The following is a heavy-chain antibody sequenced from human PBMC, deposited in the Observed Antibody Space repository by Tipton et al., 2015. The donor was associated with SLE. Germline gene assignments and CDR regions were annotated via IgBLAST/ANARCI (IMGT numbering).Heavy chain of an antibody. V-gene: IGHV3-30-3*01. J-gene: IGHJ5*02. Sequence: SLRLSCAASGFTFSSNALHWVRQAPGKGLEWVAVISYDGSNKYYAEFVKGRFTISRDNSKNTLYLQMNSLRAEDTAVYYCARDGLTGNWFDPWGQGTLVTVSS. CDR2: ISYDGSNK. CDR3: ARDGLTGNWFDP. CDR1: GFTFSSNA. D-gene: IGHD7-27*01.